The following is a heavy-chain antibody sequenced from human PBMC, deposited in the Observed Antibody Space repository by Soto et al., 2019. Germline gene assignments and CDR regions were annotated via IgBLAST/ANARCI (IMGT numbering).Heavy chain of an antibody. J-gene: IGHJ4*02. Sequence: HPGGSLRLSCAASGFIFSNYAMSWVRQTPGRGLEWVSAITGGGDDTFHADSVKGRFTISRDNSKNTLYLQMYTLGVDDTAVYYCAKGSSSSRPYYYDFWGQGTLVTVSS. V-gene: IGHV3-23*01. CDR3: AKGSSSSRPYYYDF. CDR2: ITGGGDDT. CDR1: GFIFSNYA. D-gene: IGHD2-2*01.